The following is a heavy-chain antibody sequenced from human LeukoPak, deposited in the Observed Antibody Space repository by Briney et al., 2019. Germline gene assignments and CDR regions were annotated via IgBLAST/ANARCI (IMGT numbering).Heavy chain of an antibody. CDR1: GFTFDDYG. Sequence: PGGSLRLSCAASGFTFDDYGMSWVRQAPGKGLEWVSGINWNGGSTGYADSVKGRFTISRDNAKNSLYLQMNSLRAEDTALYHCARADGDHWGGAFDIWGQGTMVTVSS. D-gene: IGHD4-17*01. J-gene: IGHJ3*02. CDR3: ARADGDHWGGAFDI. CDR2: INWNGGST. V-gene: IGHV3-20*01.